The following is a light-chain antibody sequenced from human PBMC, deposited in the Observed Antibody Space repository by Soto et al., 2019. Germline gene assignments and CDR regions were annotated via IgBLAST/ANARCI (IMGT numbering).Light chain of an antibody. CDR2: AAS. CDR3: QKYNSAPYT. Sequence: DIQMTQSPSSLSASVGDRVTITCRASQGISNYLAWYQQKPGKVPKLLIYAASTLQSGVPSRFSGSGSGTDFTLTISSLQPEEVANYYCQKYNSAPYTFGQGKKREIK. CDR1: QGISNY. V-gene: IGKV1-27*01. J-gene: IGKJ2*01.